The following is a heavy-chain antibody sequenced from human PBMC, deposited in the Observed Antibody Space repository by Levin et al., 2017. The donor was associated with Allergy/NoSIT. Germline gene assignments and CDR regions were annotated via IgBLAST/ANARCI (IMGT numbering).Heavy chain of an antibody. CDR3: SRASLNLGSYNIDY. Sequence: GESLKISCAASGFIFSDHYMDWVRQAPGKGLEWVGRTRNKANSYTTEYAASVKGRFTISRDESENSLYLQMNSLKTEDTAVYYCSRASLNLGSYNIDYWGQGTLVTVSS. CDR2: TRNKANSYTT. D-gene: IGHD3-10*01. J-gene: IGHJ4*02. V-gene: IGHV3-72*01. CDR1: GFIFSDHY.